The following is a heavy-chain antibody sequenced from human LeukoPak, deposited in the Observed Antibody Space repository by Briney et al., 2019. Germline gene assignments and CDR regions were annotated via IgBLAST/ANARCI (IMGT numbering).Heavy chain of an antibody. J-gene: IGHJ2*01. Sequence: GASAKVSCKASGYTFTSYYMHWVRQAPGQGLEWMGIINPSGGSTSYAQKFQGRVTMTRDTSTSTVYMELSSLRSEDTAVYYCARVTQMAWYFDLWGRGTLVTVSS. CDR3: ARVTQMAWYFDL. D-gene: IGHD5-24*01. CDR2: INPSGGST. V-gene: IGHV1-46*03. CDR1: GYTFTSYY.